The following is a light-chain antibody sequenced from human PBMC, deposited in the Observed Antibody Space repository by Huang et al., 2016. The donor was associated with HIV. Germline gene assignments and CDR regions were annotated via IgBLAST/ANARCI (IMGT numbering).Light chain of an antibody. CDR2: GAS. J-gene: IGKJ5*01. Sequence: AVQLTQSPSSLSASVGDTVIISCRASQDIGTSLAWYQQKTGRAPKLLISGASTLQTGVPSRFSGDSAGTYFTLFINSRQPEDFATYYCQQLHSYPITFGQGTRLDIK. CDR1: QDIGTS. V-gene: IGKV1-13*02. CDR3: QQLHSYPIT.